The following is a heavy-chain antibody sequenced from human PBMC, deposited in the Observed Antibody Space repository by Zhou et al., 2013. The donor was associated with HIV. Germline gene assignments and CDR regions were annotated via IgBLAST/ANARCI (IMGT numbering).Heavy chain of an antibody. CDR3: ARDRAEERTRPAMTSRTTQHLLTYYMDV. CDR2: IIPILGIA. CDR1: GGTFSSYA. V-gene: IGHV1-69*04. D-gene: IGHD2-2*01. Sequence: QVQLVQSGAEVKKPGSSVKVSCKASGGTFSSYAISWVRQAPGQGLEWMGRIIPILGIANYAQKFQGRVTITADKSTSTAYMELSSLRSEDTAVYYCARDRAEERTRPAMTSRTTQHLLTYYMDVWGQRDHGHRTP. J-gene: IGHJ6*03.